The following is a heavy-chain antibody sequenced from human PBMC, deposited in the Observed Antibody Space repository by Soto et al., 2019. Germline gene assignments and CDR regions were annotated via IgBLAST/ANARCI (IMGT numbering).Heavy chain of an antibody. CDR1: GGTFSTYT. Sequence: QVQLVQSGAEVKKPGSSVKVSCKASGGTFSTYTVSWVRQAPGQGLEWMGGIIPIFRTANYAQKFQGRVTVTADESTSTAYMELSSLRSEDTAVYYCARRYCISTSCHYYGMDVWGQGNTVTVSS. CDR2: IIPIFRTA. CDR3: ARRYCISTSCHYYGMDV. J-gene: IGHJ6*02. V-gene: IGHV1-69*12. D-gene: IGHD2-2*01.